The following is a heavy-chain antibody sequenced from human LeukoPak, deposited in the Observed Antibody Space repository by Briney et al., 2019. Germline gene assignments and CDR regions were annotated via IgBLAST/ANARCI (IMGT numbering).Heavy chain of an antibody. V-gene: IGHV1-69*02. CDR2: IIPILGIA. CDR1: GYTFTGYY. D-gene: IGHD2-8*01. J-gene: IGHJ6*03. CDR3: ARTGYCTNGVCYAHYYYYYMDV. Sequence: SVKVSCKASGYTFTGYYMHWVRQAPGQGLEWMGRIIPILGIANYAQKFQGRVTITADKSTSTAYMELSSLRSEDTAVYYCARTGYCTNGVCYAHYYYYYMDVWGKGTTVTVSS.